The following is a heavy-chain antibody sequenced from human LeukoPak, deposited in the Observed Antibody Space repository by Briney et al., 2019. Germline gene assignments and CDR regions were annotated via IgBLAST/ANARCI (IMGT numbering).Heavy chain of an antibody. V-gene: IGHV1-18*01. CDR2: ISAYNGNT. Sequence: ASVKVSCKASGGTFSSYAISWVRQAPGQGLEWMGWISAYNGNTNYAQKLQGRVTMTTDTSTSTAYMELRSLRSDDTAVYYCAREGRNSGSYLYFDYWGQGTLVTVSS. D-gene: IGHD1-26*01. CDR1: GGTFSSYA. J-gene: IGHJ4*02. CDR3: AREGRNSGSYLYFDY.